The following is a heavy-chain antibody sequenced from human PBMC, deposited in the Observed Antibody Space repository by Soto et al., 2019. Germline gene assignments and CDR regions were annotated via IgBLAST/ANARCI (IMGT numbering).Heavy chain of an antibody. V-gene: IGHV3-30*18. CDR1: GFTFSDYA. CDR2: VSHDGRNT. CDR3: AKGGRQWLVTSDFNY. Sequence: VQLVESGGGVVQPGRSLRLSCAASGFTFSDYAMHWVRQAPGKGLEWVAVVSHDGRNTHYDDSVKGRFTISRDSTKNTVSLEVTSLRAEDTAVYYCAKGGRQWLVTSDFNYWGQGALVTVSS. D-gene: IGHD6-19*01. J-gene: IGHJ4*02.